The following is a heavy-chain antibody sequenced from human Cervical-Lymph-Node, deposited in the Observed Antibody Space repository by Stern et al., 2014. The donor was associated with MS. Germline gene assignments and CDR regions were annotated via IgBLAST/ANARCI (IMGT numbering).Heavy chain of an antibody. CDR2: ISHSGSS. J-gene: IGHJ4*02. Sequence: QLQLQESGPGLVKPSETLSLTCTVSGGSTSSTNYYWGWIRQPPGKGLEWIASISHSGSSYSIPYLKSRLTFPMNTSKTHFSRNLISVTAADTAVYYCASLNGSGSYPDYWGQGTLVIVSS. V-gene: IGHV4-39*01. D-gene: IGHD3-10*01. CDR1: GGSTSSTNYY. CDR3: ASLNGSGSYPDY.